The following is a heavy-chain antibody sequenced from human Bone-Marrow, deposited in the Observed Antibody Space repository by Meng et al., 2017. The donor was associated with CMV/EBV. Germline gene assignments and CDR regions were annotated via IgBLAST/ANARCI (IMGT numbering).Heavy chain of an antibody. Sequence: GESLKISCAASGFTFRTYWMSWVRQAPGKGLEWVGNIKQDGSEKYYVSSVKGRFTISRDNAKNSLYLQLNSLRADDTAVYYCVREHRLPIPPDLDYWGLGTLVTVSS. CDR1: GFTFRTYW. V-gene: IGHV3-7*01. CDR2: IKQDGSEK. CDR3: VREHRLPIPPDLDY. D-gene: IGHD2-2*01. J-gene: IGHJ4*02.